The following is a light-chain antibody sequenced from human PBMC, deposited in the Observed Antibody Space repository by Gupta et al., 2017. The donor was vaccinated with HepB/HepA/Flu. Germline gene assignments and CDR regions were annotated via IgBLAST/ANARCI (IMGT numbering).Light chain of an antibody. CDR3: QQYHSTPLT. V-gene: IGKV4-1*01. Sequence: IVMTHSPDSLVVSLGERTTINCKSSQSILHNSNNRNYLAWYQQKPGQPPKLLIYWASTRESGVPDRFSGGGSGTDFTLTISSLQAEDVAVYYCQQYHSTPLTFGGGTKVEIK. J-gene: IGKJ4*01. CDR1: QSILHNSNNRNY. CDR2: WAS.